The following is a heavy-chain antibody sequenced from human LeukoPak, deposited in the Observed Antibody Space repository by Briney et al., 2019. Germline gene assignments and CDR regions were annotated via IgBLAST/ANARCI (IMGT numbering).Heavy chain of an antibody. D-gene: IGHD2-21*02. CDR2: ISSSGSTI. J-gene: IGHJ6*02. V-gene: IGHV3-48*03. CDR3: ARDDCGGDCYSRASVYYYGMDV. CDR1: GFTFSSYE. Sequence: GGSLRLPCAASGFTFSSYEMNWVRQAPGKGLEWVSYISSSGSTIYYADSVKGRFTISRDNAKNSLYLQMNSLRAEDTAVYYCARDDCGGDCYSRASVYYYGMDVWGQGTTVTVSS.